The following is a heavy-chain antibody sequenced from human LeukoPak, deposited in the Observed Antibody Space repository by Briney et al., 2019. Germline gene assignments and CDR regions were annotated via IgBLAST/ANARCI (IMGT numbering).Heavy chain of an antibody. CDR3: ARFSQYYDSPTHYLDY. J-gene: IGHJ4*02. CDR2: IYTSGST. D-gene: IGHD3-16*01. V-gene: IGHV4-4*07. CDR1: GGSISSYY. Sequence: SETLSLTCTVSGGSISSYYWSWIRQPAGKGLEWIGRIYTSGSTNYNPSLKSRVTMSVDTSKNQFSLKLSSVTAADTAVYYCARFSQYYDSPTHYLDYWGQGILVTVSS.